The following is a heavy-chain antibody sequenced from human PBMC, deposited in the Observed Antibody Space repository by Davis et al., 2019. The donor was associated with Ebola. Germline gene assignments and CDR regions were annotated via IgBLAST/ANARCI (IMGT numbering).Heavy chain of an antibody. V-gene: IGHV3-30*02. CDR2: IRYDGSNK. CDR3: AKDETYRSGGSCYSDP. J-gene: IGHJ5*02. CDR1: GFTFSSYG. Sequence: GESLKISCAASGFTFSSYGMHWVRQAPGKGLEWVAFIRYDGSNKYYADSVKGRFTISRDNSKNTLYLQMNSLRAEDTAVYYCAKDETYRSGGSCYSDPWGQGTLVTVSS. D-gene: IGHD2-15*01.